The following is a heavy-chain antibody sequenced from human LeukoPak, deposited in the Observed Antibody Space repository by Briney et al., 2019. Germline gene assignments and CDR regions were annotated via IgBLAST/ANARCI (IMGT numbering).Heavy chain of an antibody. CDR1: GFTFSSYG. CDR3: ARYPGYCFNGVCPDDAFDI. V-gene: IGHV3-33*01. J-gene: IGHJ3*02. CDR2: IWFDGSNK. Sequence: PGGSLRLSCAASGFTFSSYGMHWVRQAPGKGREWVTHIWFDGSNKYYADSVKGRLTMSRDNSKNTLYLQMVSLRLEDMTVYYCARYPGYCFNGVCPDDAFDIWGQGTMVTVSS. D-gene: IGHD2-8*01.